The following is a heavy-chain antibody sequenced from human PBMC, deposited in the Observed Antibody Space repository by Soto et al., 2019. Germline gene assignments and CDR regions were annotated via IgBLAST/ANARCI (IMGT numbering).Heavy chain of an antibody. V-gene: IGHV3-11*06. CDR3: ARDQGLYCSGGSCYGSYGMDV. D-gene: IGHD2-15*01. Sequence: GGSLRLSCAASGFTFSDYYMSWIRQAPGKGLEWVSYISSSSSYTNYADPVKGRFTISRDNAKNSLYLQMNSLRAEDTAVYYCARDQGLYCSGGSCYGSYGMDVWGQGTTVTVSS. J-gene: IGHJ6*02. CDR2: ISSSSSYT. CDR1: GFTFSDYY.